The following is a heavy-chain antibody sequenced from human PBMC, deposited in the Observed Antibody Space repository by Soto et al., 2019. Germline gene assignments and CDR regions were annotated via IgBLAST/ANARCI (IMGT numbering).Heavy chain of an antibody. D-gene: IGHD3-10*01. Sequence: EVPLLDSGGGLVQPGGSLRLSCAASGFTFNNYAMTWVRQAPGKGLEWVSAVSGGGDTTSYADSVKGRFTVSRDGSKNTLYLQMSSLRAEATALYYCAKGRGGSGSLTPRVDFWGQGTLVTFSS. CDR2: VSGGGDTT. CDR1: GFTFNNYA. V-gene: IGHV3-23*01. J-gene: IGHJ4*02. CDR3: AKGRGGSGSLTPRVDF.